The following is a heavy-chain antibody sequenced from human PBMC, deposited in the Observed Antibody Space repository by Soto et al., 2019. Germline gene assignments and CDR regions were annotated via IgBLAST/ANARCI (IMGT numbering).Heavy chain of an antibody. CDR3: ARHGGGKSVGATIYYYGMDV. CDR2: IDPSDSYT. D-gene: IGHD1-26*01. V-gene: IGHV5-10-1*01. Sequence: PGESLKISCKGSGYSFTSYWISWVRQMPGKGLEWMGRIDPSDSYTNYSPSFQGHVTISADQSISTAYLQWSSLKASDTAMYYCARHGGGKSVGATIYYYGMDVWGQGTTVTV. CDR1: GYSFTSYW. J-gene: IGHJ6*02.